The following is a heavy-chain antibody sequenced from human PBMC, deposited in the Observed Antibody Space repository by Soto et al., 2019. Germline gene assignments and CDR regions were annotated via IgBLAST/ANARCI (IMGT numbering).Heavy chain of an antibody. Sequence: PGESLKISCKGSGYSFTSYWIGWVRQMPGKGLEWMGIIYPGDSDTRYSPSFQGQVTISADKSISTAYLQWSSLKASDTAMYYCARQKLELRGSDFNWFDHWGQGTLVTVSS. V-gene: IGHV5-51*01. D-gene: IGHD1-7*01. CDR1: GYSFTSYW. J-gene: IGHJ5*02. CDR3: ARQKLELRGSDFNWFDH. CDR2: IYPGDSDT.